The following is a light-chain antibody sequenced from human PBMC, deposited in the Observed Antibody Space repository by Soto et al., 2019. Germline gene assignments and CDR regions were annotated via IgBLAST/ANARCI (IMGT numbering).Light chain of an antibody. CDR3: SSYAGSNRGV. V-gene: IGLV2-8*01. Sequence: QSALTQPPSASGSPGQSVTISCTGTSSDVGGYNYVSWYQQHPGKAPKLMIYEVSKRPSGVPDRFSGPKSGNTASLTVSGLQAEDEADYYCSSYAGSNRGVFGGGTKLTVL. J-gene: IGLJ2*01. CDR1: SSDVGGYNY. CDR2: EVS.